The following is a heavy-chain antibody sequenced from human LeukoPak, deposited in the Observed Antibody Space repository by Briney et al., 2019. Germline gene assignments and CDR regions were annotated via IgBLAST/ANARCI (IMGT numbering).Heavy chain of an antibody. Sequence: SETLSLTCAVYGGSFSAFYWTWIRQPPGKGLEWIGESNLSGSTSYNPSLKSRVTISVDTSKNQFSLRLSSVTAADTAVYYCARITRQQLVGVYYYYYYMDVWGKGTMVTVSS. D-gene: IGHD6-13*01. CDR1: GGSFSAFY. J-gene: IGHJ6*03. CDR3: ARITRQQLVGVYYYYYYMDV. V-gene: IGHV4-34*01. CDR2: SNLSGST.